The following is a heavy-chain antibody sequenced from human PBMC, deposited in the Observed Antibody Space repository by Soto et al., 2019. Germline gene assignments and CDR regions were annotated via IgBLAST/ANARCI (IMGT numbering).Heavy chain of an antibody. CDR2: INPKSGGT. V-gene: IGHV1-2*04. CDR3: ARGHSTDCSNGVCSFFYNHEMDV. Sequence: GASVKVCCKASGYSFTDYHIHWVRQVPGQGLEWLGRINPKSGGTSTAQKFQGWVTMTRDRSISTVYMELTRLRSDDTAVYFCARGHSTDCSNGVCSFFYNHEMDVWGQGTTVTVSS. CDR1: GYSFTDYH. J-gene: IGHJ6*02. D-gene: IGHD2-8*01.